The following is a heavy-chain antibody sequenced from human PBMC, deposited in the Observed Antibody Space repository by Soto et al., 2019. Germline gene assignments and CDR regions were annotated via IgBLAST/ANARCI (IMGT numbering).Heavy chain of an antibody. CDR3: AKTSERPYAYDSSGYLDY. CDR1: GYTFTSYA. CDR2: INAANGNT. V-gene: IGHV1-3*01. J-gene: IGHJ4*02. Sequence: GASVKVSCKASGYTFTSYAIHWVRQAPGQRLEWMGWINAANGNTKSSQKFQGRVTITRDTSASTAYMELSSLRSEDTAVYYCAKTSERPYAYDSSGYLDYWGQGSLVTVSS. D-gene: IGHD3-22*01.